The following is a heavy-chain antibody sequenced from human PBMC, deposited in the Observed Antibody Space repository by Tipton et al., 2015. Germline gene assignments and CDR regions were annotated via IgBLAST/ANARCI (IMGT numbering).Heavy chain of an antibody. CDR3: AREAYSSSGLIFDY. CDR1: GASVSSGPYY. D-gene: IGHD6-6*01. V-gene: IGHV4-61*01. CDR2: IYYSGST. Sequence: TLSLTCTVSGASVSSGPYYWSWIRQPPGKGLEWIGYIYYSGSTNYNPSLKSRVTISVDTSKNQFSLKLRSVTAADTAVYYCAREAYSSSGLIFDYWGQGTLVTVSS. J-gene: IGHJ4*02.